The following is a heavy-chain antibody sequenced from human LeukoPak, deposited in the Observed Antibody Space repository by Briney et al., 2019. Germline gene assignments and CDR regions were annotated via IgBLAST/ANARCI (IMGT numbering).Heavy chain of an antibody. CDR3: ARVRGVVVTARGAFDI. J-gene: IGHJ3*02. D-gene: IGHD2-21*02. CDR1: GASVSSGSYY. Sequence: PSETLSLTCNVSGASVSSGSYYWSWIRQPPGKELEWIGYIYYSGSTSYNPSLKSRVTISVDTSKNHFSLKLTSVTAADTAVYYCARVRGVVVTARGAFDIWGQGTMVTVSS. V-gene: IGHV4-61*03. CDR2: IYYSGST.